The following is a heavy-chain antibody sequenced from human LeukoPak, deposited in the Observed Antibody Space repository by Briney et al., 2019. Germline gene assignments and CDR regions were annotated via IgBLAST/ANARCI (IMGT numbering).Heavy chain of an antibody. D-gene: IGHD6-6*01. CDR3: ARVASYAFDI. CDR2: INEDGSEK. Sequence: GGSLRLSCEASGFTFSSYWMSWVRQAPGKGLEWVANINEDGSEKDYVYSVKGRFTISRDNAKNSLYLQINSLRAEDSAVYYSARVASYAFDIWGQGTMVTVSS. V-gene: IGHV3-7*01. CDR1: GFTFSSYW. J-gene: IGHJ3*02.